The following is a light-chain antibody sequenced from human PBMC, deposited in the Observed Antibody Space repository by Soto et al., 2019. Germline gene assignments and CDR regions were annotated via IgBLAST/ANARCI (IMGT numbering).Light chain of an antibody. V-gene: IGKV3-11*01. CDR1: QTVGVR. CDR2: EAS. J-gene: IGKJ1*01. CDR3: HQRQRWTRT. Sequence: EIVLTQSPATLSSSPGERATLSCRASQTVGVRLAWYQHKPGQAPRLIIYEASNRAAGIPARFSGSGSGTDFTLTITSLEPEDFEFYYCHQRQRWTRTVGQGTKVEIK.